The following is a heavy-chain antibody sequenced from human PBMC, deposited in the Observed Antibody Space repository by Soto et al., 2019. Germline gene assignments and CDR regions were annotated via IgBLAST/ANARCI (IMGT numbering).Heavy chain of an antibody. Sequence: PSETLSLTCTVSGGSISSGGYYWSWIRQHPGKGLEWIGYIYYSGSTYYNPSLKSRVTISVDTSKNQFSLKLSSVTAADTAVYYCARQIDYGGLDAFDIWGQGTMVTVSS. D-gene: IGHD4-17*01. CDR3: ARQIDYGGLDAFDI. J-gene: IGHJ3*02. CDR1: GGSISSGGYY. V-gene: IGHV4-31*03. CDR2: IYYSGST.